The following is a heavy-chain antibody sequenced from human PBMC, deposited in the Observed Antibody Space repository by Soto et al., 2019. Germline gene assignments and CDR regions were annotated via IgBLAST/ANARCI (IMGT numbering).Heavy chain of an antibody. V-gene: IGHV3-21*02. CDR1: GFTLTTYT. CDR3: VREDGVVGVSSAFDS. J-gene: IGHJ4*02. D-gene: IGHD2-15*01. CDR2: INGRSNYK. Sequence: EVKLVESGGGLVAPGGSLRLSCVASGFTLTTYTMNWVRQAPGTGPEWVASINGRSNYKYYSDSVKGRFTISRDNAQNSLFLQMGRLGPEDTAIYYCVREDGVVGVSSAFDSWGQGTLVTVSS.